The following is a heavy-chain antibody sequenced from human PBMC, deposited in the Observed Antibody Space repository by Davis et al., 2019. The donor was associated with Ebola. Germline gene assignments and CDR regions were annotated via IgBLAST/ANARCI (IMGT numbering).Heavy chain of an antibody. Sequence: SVQVSSKASRYTFTSYYMHWVRPAPGQGLEWMGIINPSGGSTSYAQKFQGRVTMTRDTSTSTVYMELSSLRSDDTAVYYCARDLGFGTAMGIFDYWGQGTLVTVSS. D-gene: IGHD5-18*01. CDR3: ARDLGFGTAMGIFDY. CDR2: INPSGGST. J-gene: IGHJ4*02. V-gene: IGHV1-46*01. CDR1: RYTFTSYY.